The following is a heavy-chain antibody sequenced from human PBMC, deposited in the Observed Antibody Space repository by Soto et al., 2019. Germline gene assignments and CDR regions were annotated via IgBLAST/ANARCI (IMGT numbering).Heavy chain of an antibody. CDR1: GFTFSSYA. CDR2: ISGSGGST. V-gene: IGHV3-23*01. CDR3: ASRKVTFWGPHPLDY. Sequence: PGGSLRLSCAASGFTFSSYAMSWVRQAPGKGLEWVSAISGSGGSTYYADSVKGRFTISRDNSKNTLYLQMNSLRAEDTAVYYCASRKVTFWGPHPLDYWGQGTLVTVSS. D-gene: IGHD5-18*01. J-gene: IGHJ4*02.